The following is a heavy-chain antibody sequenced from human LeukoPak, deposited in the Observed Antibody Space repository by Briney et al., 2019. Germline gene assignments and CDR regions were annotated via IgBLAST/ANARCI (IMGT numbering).Heavy chain of an antibody. Sequence: GGSLRLSCAASGFTFTNYWMHWVRQAPGKGLVWVSRIKSDGSSTTYADSVKGRFTISRDNAANTLFLQMNSLRAEDTAVYYCARTAYCGADCHYYFDYWGQGALVTVSS. V-gene: IGHV3-74*01. D-gene: IGHD2-21*02. J-gene: IGHJ4*02. CDR2: IKSDGSST. CDR3: ARTAYCGADCHYYFDY. CDR1: GFTFTNYW.